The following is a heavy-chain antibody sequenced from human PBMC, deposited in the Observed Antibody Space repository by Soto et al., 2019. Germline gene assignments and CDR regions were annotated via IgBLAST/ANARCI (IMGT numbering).Heavy chain of an antibody. Sequence: EVQLLESGGGLVQPGGSLRLSCAASGFSFRNYAMSWVRQAPGKGLEWISTLTGSSSNIYYADSVKGRFAISRDNSRNTLYLQMNSLTAEATAVYYCANGRATYGLLTHDYWGQGTLVTFAS. CDR2: LTGSSSNI. J-gene: IGHJ4*02. D-gene: IGHD3-10*01. V-gene: IGHV3-23*01. CDR3: ANGRATYGLLTHDY. CDR1: GFSFRNYA.